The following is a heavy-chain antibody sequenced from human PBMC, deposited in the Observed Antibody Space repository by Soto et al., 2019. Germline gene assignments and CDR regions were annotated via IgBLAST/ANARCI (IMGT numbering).Heavy chain of an antibody. V-gene: IGHV1-46*01. J-gene: IGHJ4*02. CDR3: VREMSGGDWNY. Sequence: QVQLVQSGAEVEKPGASVKVSCKASGYSFTSYFIHWVRQARGQGLEWMGIINTGNGDTNYPQRFRDRGTLTRDTSTSTAYMELRSLRSDDTAMYYCVREMSGGDWNYWGQGTLVTVSS. D-gene: IGHD2-21*02. CDR1: GYSFTSYF. CDR2: INTGNGDT.